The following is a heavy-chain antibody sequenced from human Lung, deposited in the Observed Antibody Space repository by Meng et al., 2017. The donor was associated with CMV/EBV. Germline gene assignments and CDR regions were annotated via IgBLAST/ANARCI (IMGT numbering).Heavy chain of an antibody. D-gene: IGHD2-8*02. Sequence: SETLSLXCTVSATSISSHYWSWIRQSPGEGLEWIGYMYYSGISNYNPSLGGRATILLDMSKNQFSLKLTSVTAADTAVYFCARYYCSGSSCYTTNWFDPWGQGXQVTVSS. CDR2: MYYSGIS. CDR3: ARYYCSGSSCYTTNWFDP. V-gene: IGHV4-59*11. CDR1: ATSISSHY. J-gene: IGHJ5*02.